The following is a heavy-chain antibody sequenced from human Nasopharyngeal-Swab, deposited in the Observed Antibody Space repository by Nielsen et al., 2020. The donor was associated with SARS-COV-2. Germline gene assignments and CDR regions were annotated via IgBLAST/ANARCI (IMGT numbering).Heavy chain of an antibody. D-gene: IGHD2/OR15-2a*01. CDR3: ARRGNSYGGNWFDS. V-gene: IGHV4-59*01. J-gene: IGHJ5*01. Sequence: SETLSLTCTVPGGSISGYYWSWIRQPPGKGLEWIGHIFYSGSPTYNPSLRSRVTISVDTSKNQFSLRLSSVTAADTAVYFCARRGNSYGGNWFDSWGLGSLVVVSS. CDR1: GGSISGYY. CDR2: IFYSGSP.